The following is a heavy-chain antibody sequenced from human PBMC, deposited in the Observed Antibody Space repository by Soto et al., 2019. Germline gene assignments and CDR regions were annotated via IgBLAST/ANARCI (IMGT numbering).Heavy chain of an antibody. J-gene: IGHJ6*02. Sequence: SETLSLTCTVSGGSISSYYGSWIGQAAGKGLEWIGRIYTSGSTNYNPSLKSRVTMSVDTSKNQFSLKLSSVTAADTAVYYCARDYYDSSGPNYYYGMDVWGQGTTVTVSS. CDR1: GGSISSYY. V-gene: IGHV4-4*07. CDR2: IYTSGST. D-gene: IGHD3-22*01. CDR3: ARDYYDSSGPNYYYGMDV.